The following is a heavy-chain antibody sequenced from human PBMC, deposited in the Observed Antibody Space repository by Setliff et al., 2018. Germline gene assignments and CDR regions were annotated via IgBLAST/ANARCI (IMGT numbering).Heavy chain of an antibody. CDR1: GGSISHHY. CDR2: MYNSGNT. D-gene: IGHD3-16*01. Sequence: SETLSLTCTVSGGSISHHYWSWIRQPPGKGLEWVGYMYNSGNTNYNPSLRRRVAISVDKSKNQFSLKLGSVTAADTAVYYCARLAGSGGGFYYYYSYMDVWDKGTTVTVSS. CDR3: ARLAGSGGGFYYYYSYMDV. V-gene: IGHV4-59*08. J-gene: IGHJ6*03.